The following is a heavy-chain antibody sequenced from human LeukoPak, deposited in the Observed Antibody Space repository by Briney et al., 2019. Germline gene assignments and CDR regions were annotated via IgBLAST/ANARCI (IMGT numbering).Heavy chain of an antibody. J-gene: IGHJ4*02. CDR2: ISAYSGNT. V-gene: IGHV1-18*01. CDR3: ARERIEYGSWPYYFDY. Sequence: ASVKVSCKASGYTFTSYGISWVRQAPGQGLEWMGWISAYSGNTNYAQKLQGRVTMTTDTSTSTAYMELRSLRSDDTAVYYCARERIEYGSWPYYFDYWGQGTLVTVSS. D-gene: IGHD4-17*01. CDR1: GYTFTSYG.